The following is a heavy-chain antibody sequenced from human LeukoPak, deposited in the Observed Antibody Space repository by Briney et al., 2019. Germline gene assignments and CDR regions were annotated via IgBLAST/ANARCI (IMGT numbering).Heavy chain of an antibody. V-gene: IGHV3-30-3*02. CDR1: GFTFSTHA. CDR3: AKSRGSLYYYYMDV. Sequence: GGSLRLSCAASGFTFSTHAMHWVRQVPGKGLEWVAVISYDGNNKYYADSVKGRFTISRDNSKNTLYPQMNSLRAEDTAVYYCAKSRGSLYYYYMDVWGKGTTVTVSS. D-gene: IGHD3-10*01. CDR2: ISYDGNNK. J-gene: IGHJ6*03.